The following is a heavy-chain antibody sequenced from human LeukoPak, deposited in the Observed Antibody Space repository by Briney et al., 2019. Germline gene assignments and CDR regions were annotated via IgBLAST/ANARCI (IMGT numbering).Heavy chain of an antibody. CDR3: AKDLICITPSCDVMNWFDP. D-gene: IGHD2-2*01. J-gene: IGHJ5*02. Sequence: PGGSLRLSCAASGFTFSSYNMNWVRQAPGKGLEWVSSISRSSDYIYYADSVKGRFTISRDNAKNSLYLQMNRLRAEDTAVYYCAKDLICITPSCDVMNWFDPWGQGTLVTVSS. CDR1: GFTFSSYN. V-gene: IGHV3-21*01. CDR2: ISRSSDYI.